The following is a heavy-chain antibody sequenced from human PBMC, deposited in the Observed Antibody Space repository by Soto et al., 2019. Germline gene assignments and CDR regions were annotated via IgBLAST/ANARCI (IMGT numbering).Heavy chain of an antibody. V-gene: IGHV4-30-4*01. J-gene: IGHJ4*02. CDR2: IYYTGNN. CDR3: AREPKQNYDGSPWNGGFDS. Sequence: QVHLQESGPGLVKPSQTLSLSCTVSGDSISSPHYYWTWIRQPPGKGLEWVGYIYYTGNNFYNPALNSRAAMSVVPSTNPLSLKLASVTDADTAVYFWAREPKQNYDGSPWNGGFDSWGPGTLVTVSS. CDR1: GDSISSPHYY. D-gene: IGHD3-22*01.